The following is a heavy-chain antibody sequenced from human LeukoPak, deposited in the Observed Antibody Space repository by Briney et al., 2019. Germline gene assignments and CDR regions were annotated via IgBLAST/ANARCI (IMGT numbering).Heavy chain of an antibody. V-gene: IGHV4-34*01. CDR3: ARVADYGGNPIDY. D-gene: IGHD4-23*01. Sequence: SETLSLTCAVYGVSFSGYYWSWIRQPPGKGLEWIGEINHSGSTNYNPSLKSRVTISVDTSKNQFSLKLSSVTAADTAVYYCARVADYGGNPIDYWGQGTLVTVSS. J-gene: IGHJ4*02. CDR1: GVSFSGYY. CDR2: INHSGST.